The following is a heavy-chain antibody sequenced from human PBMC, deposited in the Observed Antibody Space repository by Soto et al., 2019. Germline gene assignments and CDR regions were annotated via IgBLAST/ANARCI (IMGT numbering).Heavy chain of an antibody. CDR3: ARQIWESPFIVVARDYYYYGMDV. D-gene: IGHD2-2*01. J-gene: IGHJ6*02. CDR2: ISAYNGNT. CDR1: GYTFTSYG. Sequence: GASVKVSCKASGYTFTSYGISWVRQAPGQGLEWTGWISAYNGNTNYAQKLQGRVTMTTDTSTSTAYMELRSLRSDDTAVYYCARQIWESPFIVVARDYYYYGMDVWGQGTTVTVSS. V-gene: IGHV1-18*01.